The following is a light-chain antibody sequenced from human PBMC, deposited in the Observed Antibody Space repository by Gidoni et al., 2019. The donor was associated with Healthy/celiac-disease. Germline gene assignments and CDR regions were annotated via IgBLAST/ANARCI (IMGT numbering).Light chain of an antibody. Sequence: DIQMTQSPSSLSASVGDRVTITCRASQSISSYLNWYQQKPGKAPKLLIYSTSSLQSGVPSRFSGSGSGTDFTLTISSLQPEDFATYYCQQSYSTPTCXXXTKVEIK. V-gene: IGKV1-39*01. J-gene: IGKJ1*01. CDR2: STS. CDR3: QQSYSTPT. CDR1: QSISSY.